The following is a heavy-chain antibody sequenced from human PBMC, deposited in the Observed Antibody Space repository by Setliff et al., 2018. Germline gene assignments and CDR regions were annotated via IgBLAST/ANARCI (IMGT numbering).Heavy chain of an antibody. J-gene: IGHJ3*02. CDR2: ISSANNYL. Sequence: GGSLRLSCAASGFAFASHNMLWVRQAPGKGLEWVAAISSANNYLVYADSVKGRFTISRDNAKNSVYLQMNSLRAEDTAIYYCARPKSLVFDIWGPGTMVTVSS. CDR3: ARPKSLVFDI. V-gene: IGHV3-21*04. CDR1: GFAFASHN.